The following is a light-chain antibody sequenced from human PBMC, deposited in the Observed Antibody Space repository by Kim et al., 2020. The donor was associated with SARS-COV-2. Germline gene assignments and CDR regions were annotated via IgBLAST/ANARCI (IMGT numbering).Light chain of an antibody. CDR3: ATWDSSLSAV. Sequence: PGQNVTVSCPGSNSNIGNNYVSWYQQLQGTAPKLLIYDNNKRPSGIPDRFSGSKSGTSAILGITGLQTGDEADYYCATWDSSLSAVFGTGTKVTVL. V-gene: IGLV1-51*01. CDR2: DNN. CDR1: NSNIGNNY. J-gene: IGLJ1*01.